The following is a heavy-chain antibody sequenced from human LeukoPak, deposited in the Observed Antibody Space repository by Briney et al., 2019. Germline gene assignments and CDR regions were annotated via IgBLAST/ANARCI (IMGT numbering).Heavy chain of an antibody. CDR3: AKDTAMVGGYFDY. Sequence: PGGSLRLSCAASGFTFSSYWVSWVRQAPGKGLEWVSAISGSGGSTYYADSVKGRFTISRDNSKDTLYLQMNSLRAEDTAVYYCAKDTAMVGGYFDYWGQGTLVTVSS. CDR1: GFTFSSYW. V-gene: IGHV3-23*01. D-gene: IGHD5-18*01. J-gene: IGHJ4*02. CDR2: ISGSGGST.